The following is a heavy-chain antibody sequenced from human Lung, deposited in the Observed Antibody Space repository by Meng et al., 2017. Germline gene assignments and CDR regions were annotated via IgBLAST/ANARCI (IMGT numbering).Heavy chain of an antibody. Sequence: EVQLVESGGGLVKPGGSLRLSCAASGFTFSSHTMNWVRQAPGKGLEWVSSISSSNSYIYYADSVKGRFTISRDNAKNSLYLQMNSLRAEDTAVYYCARDFSAAMRFDYWGQGTLAPSPQ. D-gene: IGHD6-25*01. CDR2: ISSSNSYI. V-gene: IGHV3-21*01. CDR1: GFTFSSHT. J-gene: IGHJ4*02. CDR3: ARDFSAAMRFDY.